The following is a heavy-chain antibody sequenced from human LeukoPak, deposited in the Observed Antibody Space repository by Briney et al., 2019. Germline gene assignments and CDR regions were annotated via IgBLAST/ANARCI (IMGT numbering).Heavy chain of an antibody. Sequence: ASVKVSCKASGYTFTGYYIHWVRQAPGQGLEWMGWINPNINGTNYAQKFQGRVTMTGDRSISTAYMELSRLRSDDTAVYYCARDDGDRVWEYYFDYWGQGTLVTVSS. V-gene: IGHV1-2*02. D-gene: IGHD7-27*01. CDR2: INPNINGT. J-gene: IGHJ4*02. CDR3: ARDDGDRVWEYYFDY. CDR1: GYTFTGYY.